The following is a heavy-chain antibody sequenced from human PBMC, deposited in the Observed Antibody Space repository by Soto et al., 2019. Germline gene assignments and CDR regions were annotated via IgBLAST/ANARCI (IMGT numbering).Heavy chain of an antibody. D-gene: IGHD3-3*01. Sequence: PGGSLRLSCAASGFTFSSYWMSWVRQAPEKGLEWVANIKQDGSEKYYVDSVKGRFTISRDNAKNSLYLQMNSLRAEDTAVYYCARDRRTTIFGVVTHAFDIWGQGTMVTVSS. CDR1: GFTFSSYW. CDR2: IKQDGSEK. J-gene: IGHJ3*02. CDR3: ARDRRTTIFGVVTHAFDI. V-gene: IGHV3-7*01.